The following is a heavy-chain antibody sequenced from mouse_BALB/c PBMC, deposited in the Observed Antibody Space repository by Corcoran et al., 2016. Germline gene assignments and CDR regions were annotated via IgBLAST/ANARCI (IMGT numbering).Heavy chain of an antibody. D-gene: IGHD3-3*01. CDR2: IYSGGGYT. CDR1: GYTFTNYW. Sequence: QVPLQQSGAELVRPGTSVKMSCKAAGYTFTNYWIGWVTQRPGHSLGWTGDIYSGGGYTNYNGKFKGKATLTADTSSSTAYMQLSSLTSEDSAIYYCARGGRGYAMDYWGQGTSVTVSS. J-gene: IGHJ4*01. V-gene: IGHV1-63*02. CDR3: ARGGRGYAMDY.